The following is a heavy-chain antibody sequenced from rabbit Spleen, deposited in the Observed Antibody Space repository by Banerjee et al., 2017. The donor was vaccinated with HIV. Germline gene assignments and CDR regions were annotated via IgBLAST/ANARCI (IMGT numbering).Heavy chain of an antibody. CDR1: GFSFSSSDY. V-gene: IGHV1S40*01. J-gene: IGHJ6*01. D-gene: IGHD8-1*01. CDR3: ARDTGSSFSSYGMDL. Sequence: QSLEESGGGLVRPEGSLALTCKASGFSFSSSDYICWVRQAPGKGLEWISCIAGSSSDFTYSATWAKGRFTISKTSSTTVTLQMTSLTVADTATYFCARDTGSSFSSYGMDLWGPGTLVTVS. CDR2: IAGSSSDFT.